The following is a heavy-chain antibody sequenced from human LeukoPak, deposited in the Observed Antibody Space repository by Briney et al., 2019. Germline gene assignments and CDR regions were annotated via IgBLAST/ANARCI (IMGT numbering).Heavy chain of an antibody. J-gene: IGHJ4*02. D-gene: IGHD3-10*01. CDR1: GFTVSNNY. Sequence: GSLRLSCAASGFTVSNNYMNWVRQPPGKGLEWIGSINHGGHTYYNPSLKSRVTISVDTSKNQFSLKLSSVTAADTALYYCAGQRANFGEWAFDYWGQGTLVTVSS. V-gene: IGHV4-34*08. CDR2: INHGGHT. CDR3: AGQRANFGEWAFDY.